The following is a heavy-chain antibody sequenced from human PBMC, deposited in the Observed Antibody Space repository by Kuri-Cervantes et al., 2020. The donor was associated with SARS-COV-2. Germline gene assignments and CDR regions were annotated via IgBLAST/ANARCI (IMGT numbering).Heavy chain of an antibody. J-gene: IGHJ4*02. V-gene: IGHV3-48*03. CDR3: ARERSFTPDY. CDR2: ISSSGSTI. D-gene: IGHD3-10*01. CDR1: GFTCSSYE. Sequence: SLKISCAAYGFTCSSYEMNWVRQAPGKGLEWVSYISSSGSTIYYADSVKGRFTITRDNAKNSLYLQMNSLRAEDTAVYYCARERSFTPDYWGQGTLVTVSS.